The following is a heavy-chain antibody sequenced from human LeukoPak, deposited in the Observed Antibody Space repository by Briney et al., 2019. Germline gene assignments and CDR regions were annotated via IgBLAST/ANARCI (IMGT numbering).Heavy chain of an antibody. CDR3: ARGGQSADNWFDP. Sequence: GGSLRPSCAASGFTFNIYGMNWVRQAPGKGLEWVAYIGGSGVATYYTDFVRGRFTISRDNARNSLYLQMNSLRDEDTAIYYCARGGQSADNWFDPWGQGILVTVSS. D-gene: IGHD3-3*01. J-gene: IGHJ5*02. CDR1: GFTFNIYG. V-gene: IGHV3-48*02. CDR2: IGGSGVAT.